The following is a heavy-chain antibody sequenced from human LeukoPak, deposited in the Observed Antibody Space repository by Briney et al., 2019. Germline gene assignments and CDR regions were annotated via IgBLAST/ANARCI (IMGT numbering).Heavy chain of an antibody. CDR2: IYYSGST. D-gene: IGHD2-2*01. CDR1: GGSISSYY. CDR3: ARGRRAIVVVPAARRKDAFDI. Sequence: PSETLSLTCTVSGGSISSYYWSWIRQPPGKGLEWIGYIYYSGSTNYNPSLKSRVTISVDTSKNQFSLKLSSVTAADTAVYYCARGRRAIVVVPAARRKDAFDIWGQGTMVTVSS. V-gene: IGHV4-59*12. J-gene: IGHJ3*02.